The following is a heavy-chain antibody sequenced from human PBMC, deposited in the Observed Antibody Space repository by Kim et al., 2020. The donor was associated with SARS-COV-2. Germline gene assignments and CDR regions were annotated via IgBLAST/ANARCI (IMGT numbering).Heavy chain of an antibody. Sequence: GGSLRLSCSASGFTFSSYAMHWVRQAPGKGLEYVSAISSNGGSTYYADSVKGRFTISRDNSKNTLYLQMSSLRAEDTAVYYCVKDMAVNRRYYYYGMDVWGQGTTVTVSS. J-gene: IGHJ6*02. CDR2: ISSNGGST. CDR1: GFTFSSYA. V-gene: IGHV3-64D*09. CDR3: VKDMAVNRRYYYYGMDV. D-gene: IGHD6-19*01.